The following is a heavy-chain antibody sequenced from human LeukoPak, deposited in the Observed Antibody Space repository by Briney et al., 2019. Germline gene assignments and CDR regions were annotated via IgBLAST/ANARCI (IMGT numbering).Heavy chain of an antibody. D-gene: IGHD6-19*01. CDR2: ISYDGSNK. CDR1: GFTSSSYA. V-gene: IGHV3-30*04. Sequence: PGRSLRLSCAASGFTSSSYAMHWVRQAPGKGLEWVAVISYDGSNKYYADSVKGRFTISRDNSKNTLYLQMNSLRAEDTAVYYCARDRDSSGLNWGQGTLVTVSS. CDR3: ARDRDSSGLN. J-gene: IGHJ4*02.